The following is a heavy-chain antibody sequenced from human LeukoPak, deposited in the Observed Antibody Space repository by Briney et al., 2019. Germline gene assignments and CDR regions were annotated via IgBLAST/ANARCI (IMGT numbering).Heavy chain of an antibody. CDR2: IKQDGSEK. Sequence: GGSLRLSCAASGFTFSSYWMSWVRQAPGKGLEWVANIKQDGSEKYYVDSVKGRFTISRDSAKNSLYLQMNSLRAEDTAVYYCARDPSVKLGYCTNGVCYRGDTVDYFDYWGQGTLVTVSS. CDR3: ARDPSVKLGYCTNGVCYRGDTVDYFDY. V-gene: IGHV3-7*01. J-gene: IGHJ4*02. CDR1: GFTFSSYW. D-gene: IGHD2-8*01.